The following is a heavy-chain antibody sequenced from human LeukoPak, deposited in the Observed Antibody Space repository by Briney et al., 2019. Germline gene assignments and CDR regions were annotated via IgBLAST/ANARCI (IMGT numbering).Heavy chain of an antibody. CDR3: ARVRLNSSPDYYYYYMDV. CDR1: GGSISSGGYY. Sequence: SETLSLTCTVSGGSISSGGYYWSWIRQPPGKGLEWIGYIYYSGSTNYNPSLKSRVTISVDTSKNQFSLKLSSVTAADTAVYYCARVRLNSSPDYYYYYMDVWGKGTTVTVSS. J-gene: IGHJ6*03. D-gene: IGHD6-6*01. CDR2: IYYSGST. V-gene: IGHV4-61*08.